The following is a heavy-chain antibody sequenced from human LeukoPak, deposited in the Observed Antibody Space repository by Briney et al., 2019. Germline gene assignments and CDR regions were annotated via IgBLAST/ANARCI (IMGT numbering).Heavy chain of an antibody. CDR3: ASAYCGGDCYSPEEEYYYYGMDV. V-gene: IGHV1-46*01. D-gene: IGHD2-21*02. CDR1: GYTFTSYY. J-gene: IGHJ6*04. Sequence: GASVTVSCKASGYTFTSYYMHWVRQPPGQGLEWMGIINPSGGSTSYAQKFQGRVTMTRDTSTSTVYMELSSLRSEDTAVYYCASAYCGGDCYSPEEEYYYYGMDVWGKGTTVTVSS. CDR2: INPSGGST.